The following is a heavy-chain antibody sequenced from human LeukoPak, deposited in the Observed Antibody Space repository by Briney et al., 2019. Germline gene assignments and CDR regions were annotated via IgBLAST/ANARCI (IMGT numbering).Heavy chain of an antibody. CDR1: GFSFDYFA. D-gene: IGHD2-15*01. J-gene: IGHJ4*02. Sequence: GRSLRLSCTASGFSFDYFAMHWVRQTPGKGLEWVSGISWNSGSIGYADSVKGRFTISRDNAKNSLYLQMNSLRTEDTAFYYCTKDLVAHTSVSTYPFFDQWGQGTLVTVSS. V-gene: IGHV3-9*01. CDR2: ISWNSGSI. CDR3: TKDLVAHTSVSTYPFFDQ.